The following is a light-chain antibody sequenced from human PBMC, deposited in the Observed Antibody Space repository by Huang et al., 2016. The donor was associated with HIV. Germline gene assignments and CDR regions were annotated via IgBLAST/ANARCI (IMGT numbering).Light chain of an antibody. J-gene: IGKJ2*01. Sequence: EIVMTQSPATLSVSPGERATLSCRASQSVSSNLAWYQQKPGQAPRLLICGASTRATGIPARFSGSRSGTEFTLTINSLQSEDFAVYYCQHYANWPWFTFGQGTKL. CDR1: QSVSSN. V-gene: IGKV3-15*01. CDR2: GAS. CDR3: QHYANWPWFT.